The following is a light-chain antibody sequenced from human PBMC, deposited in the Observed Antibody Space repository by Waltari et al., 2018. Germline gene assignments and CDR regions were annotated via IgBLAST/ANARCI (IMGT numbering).Light chain of an antibody. V-gene: IGKV1-5*03. J-gene: IGKJ1*01. CDR1: QRNDDW. Sequence: CRDRQRNDDWVAGYQHKTRKAPQLLIYKASTLKIGVPSRFSGSGSGTDFALTISSLQPGDFATYYCQQYNVYSPMFGQGTKVEI. CDR2: KAS. CDR3: QQYNVYSPM.